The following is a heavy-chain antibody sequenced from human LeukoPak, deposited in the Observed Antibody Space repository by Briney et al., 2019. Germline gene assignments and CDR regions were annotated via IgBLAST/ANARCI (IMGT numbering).Heavy chain of an antibody. CDR2: ISWNSGSI. Sequence: GRSLRLSCAASGFTFDDYAMHWVRQAPGKGLEWVSGISWNSGSIGYADSVKGRFTISRDNAKNSLYLQMNSLRAEDTALYYCAKGRDKYQLLSKNWFDPWGQGTLVTASP. CDR3: AKGRDKYQLLSKNWFDP. J-gene: IGHJ5*02. V-gene: IGHV3-9*01. D-gene: IGHD2-2*01. CDR1: GFTFDDYA.